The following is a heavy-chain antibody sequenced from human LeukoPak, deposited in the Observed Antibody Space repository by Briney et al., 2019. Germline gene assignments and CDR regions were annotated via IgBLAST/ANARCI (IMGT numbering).Heavy chain of an antibody. CDR2: ISGSGGST. CDR1: GFTFSSCA. CDR3: AGSLGYSSSWPIYYYYYMDV. V-gene: IGHV3-23*01. D-gene: IGHD6-13*01. J-gene: IGHJ6*03. Sequence: GGSLRLSCAASGFTFSSCAMSWVRQAPGKGLEWVSAISGSGGSTYYADSVKGRFTISRDNSKNTLYLQMNSLRAEDTAVYYCAGSLGYSSSWPIYYYYYMDVWGKGTTVTVSS.